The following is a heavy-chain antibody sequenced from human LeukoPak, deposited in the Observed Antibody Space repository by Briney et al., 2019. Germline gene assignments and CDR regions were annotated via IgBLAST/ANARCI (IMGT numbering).Heavy chain of an antibody. Sequence: ASVKVSCKVSGYTLTELSMHWVRQAPGKGLEWMGGFDPEDGETIYAQKFQGIVTMTEDTSTDTAYMELSSLRSEDTAVYYCATPREYCSGGSCQPAKGCFDYWGQGTLVTVSS. J-gene: IGHJ4*02. CDR2: FDPEDGET. D-gene: IGHD2-15*01. V-gene: IGHV1-24*01. CDR1: GYTLTELS. CDR3: ATPREYCSGGSCQPAKGCFDY.